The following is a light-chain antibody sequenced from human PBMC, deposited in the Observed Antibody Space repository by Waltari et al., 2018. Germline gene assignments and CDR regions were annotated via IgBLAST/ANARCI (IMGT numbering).Light chain of an antibody. CDR1: SSDVGGYKF. Sequence: QSALTQPRSVSGSPGQSVTISCTGTSSDVGGYKFVSWYQQHPGKAPKFMFYDVSKRPSGVPDRFSGSKSGNTASLTISGLQAEDEAEYYCCSYAGDYTYVFGTGTKVTVL. V-gene: IGLV2-11*01. CDR2: DVS. J-gene: IGLJ1*01. CDR3: CSYAGDYTYV.